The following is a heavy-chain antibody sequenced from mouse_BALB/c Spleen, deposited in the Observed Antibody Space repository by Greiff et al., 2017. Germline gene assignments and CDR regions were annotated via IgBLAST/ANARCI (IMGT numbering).Heavy chain of an antibody. CDR1: GFTFSSYT. CDR3: TRDQTARAYYFDY. J-gene: IGHJ2*01. CDR2: ISSGGSYT. Sequence: EVKLVESGGGLVKPGGSLKLSCAASGFTFSSYTMSWVRQTPEKRLEWVATISSGGSYTYYPDSVKGRFTISRDNAKNTLYLQMSSLKSEDTAMYYCTRDQTARAYYFDYWGQGTTLTVSS. D-gene: IGHD3-2*01. V-gene: IGHV5-6-4*01.